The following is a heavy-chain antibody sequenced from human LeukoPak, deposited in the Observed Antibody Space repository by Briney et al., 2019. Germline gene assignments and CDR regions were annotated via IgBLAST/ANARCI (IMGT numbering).Heavy chain of an antibody. CDR2: IYYRGST. D-gene: IGHD2-21*02. J-gene: IGHJ4*02. Sequence: SETLSLTCSVSGGSISGSSYYWGWIRQPPGKGLEWIGNIYYRGSTYYNPSLKSRVIMSIDTSKNQFSLKVNSVTATDTAVYYCAKTVWSRLAAGLDSWGQGTLVTVSS. V-gene: IGHV4-39*01. CDR1: GGSISGSSYY. CDR3: AKTVWSRLAAGLDS.